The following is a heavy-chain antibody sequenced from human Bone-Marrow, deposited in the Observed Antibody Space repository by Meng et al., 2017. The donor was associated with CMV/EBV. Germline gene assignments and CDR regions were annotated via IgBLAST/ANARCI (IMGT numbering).Heavy chain of an antibody. Sequence: SETLSLTCAVSGGSISSSNWWSWVRQPPGKGLEWIGYIYYSGSTNYNPSLKSRVTISVDTSKNQFSLKLSSVTAADTAVYYCARDVHYYDSSGYLSWFDPWGQGTLVTVSS. V-gene: IGHV4-4*02. J-gene: IGHJ5*02. CDR2: IYYSGST. D-gene: IGHD3-22*01. CDR3: ARDVHYYDSSGYLSWFDP. CDR1: GGSISSSNW.